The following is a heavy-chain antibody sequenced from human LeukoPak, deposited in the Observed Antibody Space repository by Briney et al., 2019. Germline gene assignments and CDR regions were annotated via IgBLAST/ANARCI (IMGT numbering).Heavy chain of an antibody. Sequence: SSETLSLTCTVSGGSINSYYRSWIRQPPGKGLEWIGHIYYSGSTKYNPSLASRVTISVDTSKNQFSLKLSSVTAADTAVYYCARRDFSGWNYYDYWGQGTLVTVSS. V-gene: IGHV4-59*01. J-gene: IGHJ4*02. D-gene: IGHD6-19*01. CDR1: GGSINSYY. CDR2: IYYSGST. CDR3: ARRDFSGWNYYDY.